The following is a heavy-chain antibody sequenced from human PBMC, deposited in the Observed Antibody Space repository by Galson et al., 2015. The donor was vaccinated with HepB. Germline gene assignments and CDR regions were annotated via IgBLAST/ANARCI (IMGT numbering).Heavy chain of an antibody. CDR2: TTHYGRT. CDR1: GGSFSGYF. CDR3: ARVVDIKFQLLSVPYYFDH. J-gene: IGHJ4*02. V-gene: IGHV4-34*01. D-gene: IGHD2-2*01. Sequence: SETLSLTCAVYGGSFSGYFWSWIRQSPGKGLEWIGETTHYGRTNYNPSLKSRVTISVDTSKNQISLNLRSATAADTAVYYCARVVDIKFQLLSVPYYFDHWGQGTLVTVSS.